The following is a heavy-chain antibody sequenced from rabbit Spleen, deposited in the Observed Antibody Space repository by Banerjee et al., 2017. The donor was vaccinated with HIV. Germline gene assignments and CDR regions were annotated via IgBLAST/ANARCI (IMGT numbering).Heavy chain of an antibody. CDR1: GFSFSSSDY. D-gene: IGHD8-1*01. CDR3: ARDTGSSFSSYGMDL. V-gene: IGHV1S40*01. CDR2: VPGSSSGFT. J-gene: IGHJ6*01. Sequence: QSLEESEGDLVKPGASLTLTCTASGFSFSSSDYMCWVRQAPGKGLEWISCVPGSSSGFTYSATWAKGRFTCSKTSSTTVTLQMTSLTVADTATYFCARDTGSSFSSYGMDLWGPGTLVTVS.